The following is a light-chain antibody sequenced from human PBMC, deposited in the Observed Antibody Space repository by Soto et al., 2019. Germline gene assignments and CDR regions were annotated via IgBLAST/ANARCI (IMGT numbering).Light chain of an antibody. CDR3: SSFTSTNTVL. CDR1: SSDVGGYNY. J-gene: IGLJ2*01. V-gene: IGLV2-14*01. Sequence: QSVLTQPASVSGAPGQSITSSCTGTSSDVGGYNYVSWYQQHPGKAPKLMIYNVSNRPSGVSNRFSGSKSGNTASLTISGLQAEDEGHYYCSSFTSTNTVLVGGGTKVTVL. CDR2: NVS.